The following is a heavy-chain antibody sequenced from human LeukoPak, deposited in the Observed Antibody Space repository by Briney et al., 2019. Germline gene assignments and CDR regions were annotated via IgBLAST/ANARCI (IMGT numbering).Heavy chain of an antibody. J-gene: IGHJ4*02. V-gene: IGHV1-18*01. D-gene: IGHD1-26*01. Sequence: ASVKVSCKPTGYSFTTYGIRWVRHAPGQGPEWMGWISATNVNTNYAQTFQGRVTMATDTFTSTAYIDLRTPGSDDTDVYYCDRDSGGYYEHHDYWGQGTLLTLSS. CDR2: ISATNVNT. CDR3: DRDSGGYYEHHDY. CDR1: GYSFTTYG.